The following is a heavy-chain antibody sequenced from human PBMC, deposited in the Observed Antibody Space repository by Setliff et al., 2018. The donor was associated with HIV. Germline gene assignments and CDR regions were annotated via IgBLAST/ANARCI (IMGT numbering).Heavy chain of an antibody. Sequence: GGSLRLSCAASGLTFDDWGMTWVRQAPGKGLEWVSSIDWSGAGATYTDSVKGRFTISRDNSKNTLYLQMNSLRAEDTALYSCARDKTTGVDAFDIWGRGTMVTVSS. D-gene: IGHD7-27*01. CDR2: IDWSGAGA. J-gene: IGHJ3*02. CDR1: GLTFDDWG. V-gene: IGHV3-20*04. CDR3: ARDKTTGVDAFDI.